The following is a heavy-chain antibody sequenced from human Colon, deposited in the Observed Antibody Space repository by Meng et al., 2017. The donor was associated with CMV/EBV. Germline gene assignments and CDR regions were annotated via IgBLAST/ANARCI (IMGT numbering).Heavy chain of an antibody. Sequence: SGDASATYGMKWGRQAPGQGLEWIGWINMNSGKATYAQGFTGQFVFSLDTSVSTAYLEIRSLKDEDTAVYYCALEDILTGQYSFDYWGQGSLVTVSS. CDR1: GDASATYG. CDR3: ALEDILTGQYSFDY. CDR2: INMNSGKA. J-gene: IGHJ4*02. D-gene: IGHD3-9*01. V-gene: IGHV7-4-1*02.